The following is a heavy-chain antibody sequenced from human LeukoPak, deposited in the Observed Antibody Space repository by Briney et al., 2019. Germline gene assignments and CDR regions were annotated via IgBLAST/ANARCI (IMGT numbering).Heavy chain of an antibody. D-gene: IGHD3-22*01. J-gene: IGHJ5*02. CDR1: GGTFSSYA. V-gene: IGHV1-69*04. CDR3: ARGDYYDSSGYRWFDP. CDR2: IIPILGIA. Sequence: ASVKVSCKASGGTFSSYAISWVRQAPGQGLEWMGRIIPILGIANYAQKFQGRVTITADKSTSTAYMELSRLRSDDTAVYYCARGDYYDSSGYRWFDPWGQGTLVTVSS.